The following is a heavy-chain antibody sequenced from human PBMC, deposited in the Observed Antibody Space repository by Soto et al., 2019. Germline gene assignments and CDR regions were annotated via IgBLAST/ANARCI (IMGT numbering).Heavy chain of an antibody. V-gene: IGHV1-69*02. J-gene: IGHJ6*03. CDR3: ASPLYDCSGGSCYYYYYMDV. D-gene: IGHD2-15*01. CDR1: GGTFSSYT. Sequence: GASVKVSCKASGGTFSSYTISWVRQAPGQGLEWMGRIIPILGIANYAQKFQGRVTITADKSTSTAYMELSSLRSEDTAVYYCASPLYDCSGGSCYYYYYMDVWGKGTTVTVSS. CDR2: IIPILGIA.